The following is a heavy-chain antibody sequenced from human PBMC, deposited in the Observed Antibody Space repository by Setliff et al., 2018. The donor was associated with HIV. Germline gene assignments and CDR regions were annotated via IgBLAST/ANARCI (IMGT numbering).Heavy chain of an antibody. J-gene: IGHJ4*02. CDR2: IYTSGST. CDR3: ARRAYLDLVPAFDY. Sequence: PSETLSLTCTVSGASISSGGYYWNWIRQPAGKGLEWIGRIYTSGSTNYNPSLKSRATMSLDTSKNQFSLKLNSVTAADTAVYYCARRAYLDLVPAFDYWGQGIMVTVSS. D-gene: IGHD2-2*03. V-gene: IGHV4-61*02. CDR1: GASISSGGYY.